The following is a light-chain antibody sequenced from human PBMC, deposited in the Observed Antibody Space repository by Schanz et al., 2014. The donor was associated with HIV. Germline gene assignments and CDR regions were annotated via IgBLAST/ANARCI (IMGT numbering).Light chain of an antibody. Sequence: EIVMTQSPVTLSVSPGERVTLSCRASRSVNSNLAWYQQKPGQAPRLLIYRASTRATGIPDRFSGSGSGTDFTLTISRLEPEDFAVYYCQQYSSSLWTFGQGTKVEIK. CDR3: QQYSSSLWT. CDR1: RSVNSN. J-gene: IGKJ1*01. V-gene: IGKV3-15*01. CDR2: RAS.